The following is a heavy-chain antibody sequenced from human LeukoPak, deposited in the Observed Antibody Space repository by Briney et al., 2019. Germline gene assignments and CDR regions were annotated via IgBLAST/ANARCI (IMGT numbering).Heavy chain of an antibody. CDR3: ARDYCSSTSCLFDY. J-gene: IGHJ4*02. CDR1: GYTFTGYH. Sequence: ASVEVSCKASGYTFTGYHMHWVRQAPRQGLEWMGRINPNSGDTNYAQNFRGRVTMTRDTSISTAYMELSRLRSDDTAVYYCARDYCSSTSCLFDYWGQGTLVTVSS. CDR2: INPNSGDT. V-gene: IGHV1-2*06. D-gene: IGHD2-2*01.